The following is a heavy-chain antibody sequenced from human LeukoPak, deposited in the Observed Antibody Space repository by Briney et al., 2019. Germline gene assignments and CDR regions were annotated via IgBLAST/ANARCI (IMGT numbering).Heavy chain of an antibody. D-gene: IGHD2-2*01. CDR2: IIPIFGTA. CDR3: AGAHIVVPAATSRNYGMDV. Sequence: ASVKVSCKASGGTFSSYAISWVRQAPGQGLEWMGGIIPIFGTANYAQKFQGRVTITADESTSTAYMELSSLRSEDTAVYYCAGAHIVVPAATSRNYGMDVWGKGTTVTVSS. J-gene: IGHJ6*04. CDR1: GGTFSSYA. V-gene: IGHV1-69*13.